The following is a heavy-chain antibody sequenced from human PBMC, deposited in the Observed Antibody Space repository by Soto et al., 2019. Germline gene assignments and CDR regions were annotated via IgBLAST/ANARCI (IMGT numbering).Heavy chain of an antibody. CDR3: AKERSSGWYPLDGMDV. D-gene: IGHD6-19*01. Sequence: QVQLVESGGGVVQPGRSLRLSCAASGFTFSSYGMHWVRQAPGKGLEWVAVISYDGSNKYYADSVKGRFTISRDNSKNKLYLQMNSLRAEDTAVYYCAKERSSGWYPLDGMDVWGQGTTVTVSS. CDR2: ISYDGSNK. J-gene: IGHJ6*02. V-gene: IGHV3-30*18. CDR1: GFTFSSYG.